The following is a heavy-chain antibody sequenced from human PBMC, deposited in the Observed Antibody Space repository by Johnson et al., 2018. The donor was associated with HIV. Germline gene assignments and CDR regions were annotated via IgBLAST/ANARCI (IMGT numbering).Heavy chain of an antibody. CDR3: ARPVIAADDAFDI. V-gene: IGHV3-66*04. CDR1: GFTVSRNY. CDR2: IYSGGST. Sequence: VQLVESGGGVVRPGGSLRLSCAASGFTVSRNYMSWVRQAPGKGLEWVSVIYSGGSTYYADSVKGRFTISRDISKNTLFLQMNSLRAEDTAVYYCARPVIAADDAFDIWGQGTMVTVSS. D-gene: IGHD6-13*01. J-gene: IGHJ3*02.